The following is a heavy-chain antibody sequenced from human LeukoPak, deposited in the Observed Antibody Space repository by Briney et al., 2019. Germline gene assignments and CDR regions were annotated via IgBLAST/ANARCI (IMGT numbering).Heavy chain of an antibody. CDR3: ASDRSYDSSGAFNM. Sequence: GGSLRLSCAASGFTFSSYAMHWVRQAPGKGLEWVAVISYDGSNKYYADSVKGRFTISRDNSKNTLYLQMNSLRAEDTAVYYCASDRSYDSSGAFNMWGEGTMGTV. D-gene: IGHD3-22*01. CDR2: ISYDGSNK. CDR1: GFTFSSYA. V-gene: IGHV3-30-3*01. J-gene: IGHJ3*02.